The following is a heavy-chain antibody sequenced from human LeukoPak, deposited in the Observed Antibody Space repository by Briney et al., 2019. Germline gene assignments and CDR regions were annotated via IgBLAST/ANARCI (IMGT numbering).Heavy chain of an antibody. J-gene: IGHJ2*01. CDR1: GFTVSSNY. Sequence: GGSLRLSCAASGFTVSSNYMSWVRQAPGKGLEWVSVIYSGGSTYYADSVKGRFTISRDSSKNTLYLQMSSLRAEDTAVYYCARNWGTGYFDLWGRGTLVTVSS. CDR2: IYSGGST. V-gene: IGHV3-53*01. D-gene: IGHD7-27*01. CDR3: ARNWGTGYFDL.